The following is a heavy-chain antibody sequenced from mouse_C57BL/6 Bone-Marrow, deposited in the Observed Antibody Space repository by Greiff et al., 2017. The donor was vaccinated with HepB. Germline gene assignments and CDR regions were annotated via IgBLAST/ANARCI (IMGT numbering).Heavy chain of an antibody. CDR2: IHPNSGST. Sequence: QVQLQQSGAELVKPGASVKLSCKASGYTFTSYWMHWVKQRPGQGLEWIGMIHPNSGSTNYNEKFKSKATLTVDKSSSTAYMQLSSLTSEDSAVYYCARTGAYYRMDYWGQGTSVTVSS. CDR1: GYTFTSYW. V-gene: IGHV1-64*01. J-gene: IGHJ4*01. CDR3: ARTGAYYRMDY. D-gene: IGHD2-14*01.